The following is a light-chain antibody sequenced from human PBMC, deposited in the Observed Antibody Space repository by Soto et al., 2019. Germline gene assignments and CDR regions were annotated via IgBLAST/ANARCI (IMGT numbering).Light chain of an antibody. CDR2: AAS. CDR3: QEYNSAPRT. V-gene: IGKV1-27*01. CDR1: QGISNY. Sequence: DIQMTQSPSSLSASVGDRVTINCRASQGISNYLAWYQQEPGKVPTLLIYAASTLQSGVPSRFSGSGSGTDFTPTISSLQPEDVATYYCQEYNSAPRTFGQGTKVEIK. J-gene: IGKJ1*01.